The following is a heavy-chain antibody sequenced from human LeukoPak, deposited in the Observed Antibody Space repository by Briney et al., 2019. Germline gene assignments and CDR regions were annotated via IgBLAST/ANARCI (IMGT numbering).Heavy chain of an antibody. Sequence: PGGSLRLSCAASRFTFSSYGMHWVRQAPGKGLEWVAYIQYDGSNEQYADSVKGRFSISRDSSKNILYLQMNSLRAEDTAVYYCARDGYYYGLGSYYKVDFDYWGQGTLVTVSS. J-gene: IGHJ4*02. D-gene: IGHD3-10*01. V-gene: IGHV3-30*02. CDR3: ARDGYYYGLGSYYKVDFDY. CDR2: IQYDGSNE. CDR1: RFTFSSYG.